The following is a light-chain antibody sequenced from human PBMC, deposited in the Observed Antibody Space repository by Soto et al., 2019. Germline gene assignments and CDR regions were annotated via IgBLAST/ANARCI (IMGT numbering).Light chain of an antibody. V-gene: IGKV4-1*01. CDR3: QQYYTTPPYT. Sequence: DIVMTQSPDSLAVSLGERATINCKSRQSALHSSNKKNHLAWYQQKPGQPPKLLIYWASTRESGVPDRFSGSGSGTDFTLTISSLQAEDVAVYYCQQYYTTPPYTFGQGTKLEIK. CDR2: WAS. J-gene: IGKJ2*01. CDR1: QSALHSSNKKNH.